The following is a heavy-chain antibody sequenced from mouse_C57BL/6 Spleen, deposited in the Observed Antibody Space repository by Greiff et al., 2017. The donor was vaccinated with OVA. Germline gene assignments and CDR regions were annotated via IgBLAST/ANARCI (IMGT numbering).Heavy chain of an antibody. J-gene: IGHJ1*03. V-gene: IGHV3-6*01. Sequence: EVKLMESGPGLVKPSQSLSLTCSVTGYSITSGYYWNWIRQFPGNKLEWMGYISYDGSNNYNPSLKNRISITRDTSKNQFFLKLNSVTTEDTATYYCARGKLLTAGYFDVWGTGTTVTVSS. CDR3: ARGKLLTAGYFDV. CDR1: GYSITSGYY. CDR2: ISYDGSN. D-gene: IGHD1-1*01.